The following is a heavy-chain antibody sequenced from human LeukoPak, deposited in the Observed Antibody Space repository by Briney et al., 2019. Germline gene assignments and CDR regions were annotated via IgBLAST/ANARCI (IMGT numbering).Heavy chain of an antibody. D-gene: IGHD3-22*01. J-gene: IGHJ4*02. CDR1: GGSISSGGYS. V-gene: IGHV4-30-2*01. CDR2: IYHSGST. CDR3: ARGGYYDSSGSSYFDY. Sequence: PSETLSLTCAVSGGSISSGGYSWSWIRQPPGKGLEWIGYIYHSGSTYYNPSLRSRVTISVDRSKNQFSLKLSSVTAADTAVYYCARGGYYDSSGSSYFDYWGQGTLVTVSS.